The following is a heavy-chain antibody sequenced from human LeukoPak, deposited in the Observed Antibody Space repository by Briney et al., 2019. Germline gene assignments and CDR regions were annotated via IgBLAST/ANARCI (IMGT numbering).Heavy chain of an antibody. CDR2: ISYDGSNK. V-gene: IGHV3-30-3*01. CDR3: ARDELQELRRAFDI. J-gene: IGHJ3*02. CDR1: GFTFSSYA. Sequence: GGSLRLSCAASGFTFSSYAMHWVRQAPGKGLEWVAVISYDGSNKYYADSVKGRFTVSRDNSKNTLYLQMNSLRAEDTAVYYCARDELQELRRAFDIWGQGTMVTVSS. D-gene: IGHD4-11*01.